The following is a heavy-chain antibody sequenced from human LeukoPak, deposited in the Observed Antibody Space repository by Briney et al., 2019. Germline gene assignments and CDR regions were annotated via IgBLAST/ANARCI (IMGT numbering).Heavy chain of an antibody. D-gene: IGHD6-19*01. J-gene: IGHJ6*03. CDR3: ARRAVGNSYYYSMDV. Sequence: ASVKVSCKASGYTLTGYYMHWMRLAPGQGLEWMGWINLNSSATNYAQKFQGRVTITRNTSISTAFMELSSLRSEDTAVYYCARRAVGNSYYYSMDVWGKGTTVTVSS. CDR1: GYTLTGYY. V-gene: IGHV1-2*02. CDR2: INLNSSAT.